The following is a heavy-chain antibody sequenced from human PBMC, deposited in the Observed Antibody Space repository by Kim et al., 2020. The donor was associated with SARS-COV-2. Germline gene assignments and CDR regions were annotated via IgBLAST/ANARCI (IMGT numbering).Heavy chain of an antibody. Sequence: GGSLRLSCAASGFTFSSYGMHWVRQAPGKGLEWVAVISYDGSNKYYADSVKGRFTISRDNSKNTLYLQMNSLRAEYTAVYYCARDYDYYGSGSYYKTGTWGDYWGQGTLVTVSS. CDR3: ARDYDYYGSGSYYKTGTWGDY. J-gene: IGHJ4*02. CDR2: ISYDGSNK. CDR1: GFTFSSYG. D-gene: IGHD3-10*01. V-gene: IGHV3-33*05.